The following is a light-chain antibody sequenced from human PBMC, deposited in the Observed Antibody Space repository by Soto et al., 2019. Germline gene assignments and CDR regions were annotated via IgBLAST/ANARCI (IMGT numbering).Light chain of an antibody. CDR2: EVT. Sequence: QSVLTQPASVPGSPGQSITVSCTGTSDDIGRYNHVSWYQQHPGKAPKLMISEVTNRPSGVSNRFSGSKSGNTASLTISRLQAEDEADYYCASYRTINTYVFGTGTKVTVL. J-gene: IGLJ1*01. CDR1: SDDIGRYNH. CDR3: ASYRTINTYV. V-gene: IGLV2-14*01.